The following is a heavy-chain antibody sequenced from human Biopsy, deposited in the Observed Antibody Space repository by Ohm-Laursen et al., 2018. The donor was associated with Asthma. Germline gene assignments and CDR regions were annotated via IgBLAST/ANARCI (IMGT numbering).Heavy chain of an antibody. CDR2: ISYDGSNK. V-gene: IGHV3-30*03. Sequence: SLRLSCTAFGLAFSSYGMHWVRQAPGKGLEWVAVISYDGSNKYYADSVKGRFTISRDNSKNTLYLQMNSLRAEDTAVYYCASQSSGPDFWSGYYYFDYWGQGTLVTVSS. CDR3: ASQSSGPDFWSGYYYFDY. D-gene: IGHD3-3*01. CDR1: GLAFSSYG. J-gene: IGHJ4*02.